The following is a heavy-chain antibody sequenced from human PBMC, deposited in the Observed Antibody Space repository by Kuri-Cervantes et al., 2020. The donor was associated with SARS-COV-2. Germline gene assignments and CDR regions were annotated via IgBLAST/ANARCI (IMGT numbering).Heavy chain of an antibody. J-gene: IGHJ4*02. CDR2: IWYDGSNK. V-gene: IGHV3-33*08. D-gene: IGHD1-7*01. Sequence: GESLKISCAASGFTFSSYGMHWVRQAPGKGLEWVAVIWYDGSNKYYADSVKSRFTISRDNSKNTLYLQMNSLRAEDTAVYYCARAGITGTTFYFDYWGQGTLVTVSS. CDR3: ARAGITGTTFYFDY. CDR1: GFTFSSYG.